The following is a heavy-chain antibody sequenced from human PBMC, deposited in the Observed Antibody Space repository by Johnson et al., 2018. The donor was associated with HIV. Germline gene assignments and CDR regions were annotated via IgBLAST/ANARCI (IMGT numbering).Heavy chain of an antibody. D-gene: IGHD3-22*01. CDR1: GFTFSSYG. CDR2: IRYDGSNK. Sequence: QVQLVESGGGVVQPGGSLRLSCAASGFTFSSYGMHWVRQAPGKGLEWVAFIRYDGSNKYYADSVKGRFTISRDNSKNTLYLQMNSLRSEDTAVYYCAKEGEYFYESIVFDAFDICGQGTMVTVSS. CDR3: AKEGEYFYESIVFDAFDI. J-gene: IGHJ3*02. V-gene: IGHV3-30*02.